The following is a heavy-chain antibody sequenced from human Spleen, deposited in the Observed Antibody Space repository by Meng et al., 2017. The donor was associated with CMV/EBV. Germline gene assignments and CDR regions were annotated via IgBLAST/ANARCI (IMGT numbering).Heavy chain of an antibody. CDR3: ARETAAVSYNWFDP. CDR2: IYYSGST. Sequence: QVQLQESGPGLVKPSETLSLTCTVSGGSISSSSYYWGWIRQPPGKGLEWIGSIYYSGSTYYNPSLKSRVAISVDTSKNQFSLKLSSVTAADTAVYYCARETAAVSYNWFDPWGQGTLVTVSS. V-gene: IGHV4-39*07. J-gene: IGHJ5*02. D-gene: IGHD6-13*01. CDR1: GGSISSSSYY.